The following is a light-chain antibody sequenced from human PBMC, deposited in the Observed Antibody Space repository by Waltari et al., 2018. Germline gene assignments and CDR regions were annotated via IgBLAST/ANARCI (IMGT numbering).Light chain of an antibody. J-gene: IGKJ4*01. CDR2: AAS. CDR3: QQTYSAPLS. Sequence: IKMTQSPSSLSASVGDRVTITCRASQSVGNYLNWYQQRPGQAPKVLIYAASTLQSGVPSRFSGSGSGTDFTLTINSLQPEDLSIYYCQQTYSAPLSFGGGTKVEMK. V-gene: IGKV1-39*01. CDR1: QSVGNY.